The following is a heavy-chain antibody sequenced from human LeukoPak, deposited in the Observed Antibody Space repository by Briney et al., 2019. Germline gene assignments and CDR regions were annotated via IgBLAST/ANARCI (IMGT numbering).Heavy chain of an antibody. CDR3: ARGRDGYIFDY. V-gene: IGHV4-59*01. CDR2: IYYSGST. D-gene: IGHD5-24*01. J-gene: IGHJ4*02. CDR1: GGSISSYY. Sequence: SETLSLTCTVSGGSISSYYWSWIRQPPGKGLEWIGYIYYSGSTNYNPSLKSRVTISVDTSKNQFSLKLSSVTAADTAVYYCARGRDGYIFDYWGQGTLVTVSS.